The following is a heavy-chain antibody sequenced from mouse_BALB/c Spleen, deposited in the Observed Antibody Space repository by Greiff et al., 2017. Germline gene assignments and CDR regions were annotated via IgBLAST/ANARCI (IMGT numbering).Heavy chain of an antibody. J-gene: IGHJ4*01. CDR1: GFTFSSFG. CDR3: AREDEIVYAVDY. CDR2: ICSGSSTI. V-gene: IGHV5-17*02. Sequence: EVKLVESGAGLVQPGGSRKLSCAASGFTFSSFGMHWVRQAPEKGLEWVAYICSGSSTIYYADIVKGRFTISRDKPKNTLFLQITSLRSEDTAMYYCAREDEIVYAVDYWGQGTSVTVSA.